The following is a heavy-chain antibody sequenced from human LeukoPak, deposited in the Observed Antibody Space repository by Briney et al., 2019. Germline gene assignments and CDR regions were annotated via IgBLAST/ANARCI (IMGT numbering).Heavy chain of an antibody. Sequence: GESLKISCKGSGYSFANYWIVWVRQSTGKVLEWMGIIYPGDSDTRYSPSFQGQVTISADRSISTAYLQWSSLKASDTAMYYCARLGRSTGDYWGQGTLVTVSS. CDR2: IYPGDSDT. CDR1: GYSFANYW. J-gene: IGHJ4*02. V-gene: IGHV5-51*01. CDR3: ARLGRSTGDY. D-gene: IGHD4-11*01.